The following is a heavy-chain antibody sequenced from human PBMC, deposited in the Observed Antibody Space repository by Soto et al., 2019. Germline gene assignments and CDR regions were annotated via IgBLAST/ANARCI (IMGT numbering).Heavy chain of an antibody. D-gene: IGHD2-15*01. V-gene: IGHV4-59*08. Sequence: SETLSLTCTVSGGSISSYYWSWIRQPPGKGLEWIGYIYYSGSTNYNPSLKSRVTISVDTSKNQFSLKLSSVTAADTAVYYCARFSRRTVVPLLDYWGQGTLVTVS. CDR2: IYYSGST. J-gene: IGHJ4*02. CDR3: ARFSRRTVVPLLDY. CDR1: GGSISSYY.